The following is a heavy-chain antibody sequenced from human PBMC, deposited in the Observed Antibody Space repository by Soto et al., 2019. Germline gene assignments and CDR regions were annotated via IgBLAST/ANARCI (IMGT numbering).Heavy chain of an antibody. D-gene: IGHD2-15*01. CDR2: ISSSSSYI. CDR3: ARDQGGREYYYYGMDV. J-gene: IGHJ6*02. CDR1: GFTFSSYI. V-gene: IGHV3-21*01. Sequence: GGSLRLSCAASGFTFSSYIMNWVRQAPGKGLEWVSSISSSSSYIYYADSVKGRFTISRDNAKNSLYLQMNSLRAEDTAVYYCARDQGGREYYYYGMDVWGQGTTVTAP.